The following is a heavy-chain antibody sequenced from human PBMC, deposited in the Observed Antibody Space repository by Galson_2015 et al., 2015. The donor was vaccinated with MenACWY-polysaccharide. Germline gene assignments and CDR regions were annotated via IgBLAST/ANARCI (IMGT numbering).Heavy chain of an antibody. V-gene: IGHV3-30*02. CDR2: IWYDGTNK. D-gene: IGHD6-13*01. CDR3: ARRPSRSWYDFDY. CDR1: GFTFSSYD. Sequence: SLRLSCEASGFTFSSYDMHWVRQAPGKGLEWVAFIWYDGTNKYYADSLKGRFTISRDNSRNTLYLQMNSLRTEDTAVYYCARRPSRSWYDFDYWGQGTLVTVSS. J-gene: IGHJ4*02.